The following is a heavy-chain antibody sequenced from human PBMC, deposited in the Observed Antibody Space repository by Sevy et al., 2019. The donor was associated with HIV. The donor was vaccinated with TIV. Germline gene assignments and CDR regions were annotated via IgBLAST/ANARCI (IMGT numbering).Heavy chain of an antibody. CDR2: ISYDGSNK. CDR1: GFSFRNYG. CDR3: TKQDNWNAFPFDY. V-gene: IGHV3-30*18. Sequence: GGSLRLSCAASGFSFRNYGMHWVRQAPGKGLEWVAVISYDGSNKHYADSVKGRFTISRDNSKNTLFLQMSSLRAEDTAVYHCTKQDNWNAFPFDYWGQGILVTVSS. J-gene: IGHJ4*02. D-gene: IGHD1-1*01.